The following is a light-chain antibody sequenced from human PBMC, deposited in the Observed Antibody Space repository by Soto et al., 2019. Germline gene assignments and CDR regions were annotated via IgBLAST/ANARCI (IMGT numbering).Light chain of an antibody. J-gene: IGKJ5*01. CDR2: DAS. CDR1: QDISHY. Sequence: DVQMSKSRSSLSAYVGDTVTITCQASQDISHYLNWYQQKPGKALKLLIYDASNLHPGVPSRFRGSGSGTEFSFNITSLQPEDVATYYCQQYDDLPITFGEGTRLEIK. V-gene: IGKV1-33*01. CDR3: QQYDDLPIT.